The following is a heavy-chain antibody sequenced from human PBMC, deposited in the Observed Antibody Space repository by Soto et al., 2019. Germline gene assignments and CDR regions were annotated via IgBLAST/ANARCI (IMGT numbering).Heavy chain of an antibody. CDR3: ARLWSSNNWFDP. D-gene: IGHD6-6*01. CDR2: IDPSDSYT. V-gene: IGHV5-10-1*01. CDR1: GYSFTSYW. Sequence: PGESLKISCKGSGYSFTSYWISWVRQMPGKGLEWMGRIDPSDSYTNYSPSFQGHVTISADKSISTAYLQWSSLRASDTAMYYCARLWSSNNWFDPWGQGTLVTVSS. J-gene: IGHJ5*02.